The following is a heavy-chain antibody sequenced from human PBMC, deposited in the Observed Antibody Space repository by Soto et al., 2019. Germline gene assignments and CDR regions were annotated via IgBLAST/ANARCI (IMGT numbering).Heavy chain of an antibody. CDR1: GGTLSNYV. CDR2: IIPLSGTA. Sequence: SVKVSCKASGGTLSNYVINWIRQAPGQGLEWMGGIIPLSGTAKYKQKFQGRVTITADESTSTAYLELTSVTADDTAVYFCATEGFGGSYFAYWGQGTLVTVSS. V-gene: IGHV1-69*13. J-gene: IGHJ4*02. CDR3: ATEGFGGSYFAY. D-gene: IGHD1-26*01.